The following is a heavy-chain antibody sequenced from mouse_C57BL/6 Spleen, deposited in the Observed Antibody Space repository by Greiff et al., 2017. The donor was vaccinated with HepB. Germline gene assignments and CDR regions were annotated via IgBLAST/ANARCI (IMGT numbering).Heavy chain of an antibody. J-gene: IGHJ2*01. CDR3: VRFTAVGVSYFDY. CDR2: IDPSDSYT. V-gene: IGHV1-59*01. CDR1: GYTFTSYW. Sequence: QVQLQQPGAELVRPGTSVKLSCKASGYTFTSYWMHWVKQRPGQGLEWIGVIDPSDSYTNYNQKFKGKATLTVDTSSSTASMQLSSLTSEDSAVYYCVRFTAVGVSYFDYWGQGTTLTVSS. D-gene: IGHD1-1*01.